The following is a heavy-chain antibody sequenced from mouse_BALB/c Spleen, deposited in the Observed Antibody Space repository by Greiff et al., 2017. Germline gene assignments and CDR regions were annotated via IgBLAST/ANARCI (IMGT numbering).Heavy chain of an antibody. J-gene: IGHJ4*01. CDR2: ISSGSSTI. CDR3: ARSYGNYEGGAMDY. Sequence: EVMLVESGGGLVQPGGSRKLSCAASGFTFSSFGMHWVRHAPEKGLEWVAYISSGSSTIYYADTVMGRFTISRDNPKNTLFLQMTSLRSEDTAMYYCARSYGNYEGGAMDYWGQGTSVTVSS. V-gene: IGHV5-17*02. D-gene: IGHD2-1*01. CDR1: GFTFSSFG.